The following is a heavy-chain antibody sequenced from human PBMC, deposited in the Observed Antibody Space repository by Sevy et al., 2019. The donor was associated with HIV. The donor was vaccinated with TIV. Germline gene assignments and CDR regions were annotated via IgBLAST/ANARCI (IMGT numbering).Heavy chain of an antibody. V-gene: IGHV3-49*03. CDR2: IRSKAYGGTT. CDR1: GFTFGDYA. CDR3: TRGRNGLWFRELHGMDV. J-gene: IGHJ6*02. Sequence: GRSLRLSCTASGFTFGDYAMSWFRQAPGKGLEWVGFIRSKAYGGTTEYAASVKGRFTISRDDSKSIAYLQMNSLKTEDTAVYYCTRGRNGLWFRELHGMDVWGQGTTVTVSS. D-gene: IGHD3-10*01.